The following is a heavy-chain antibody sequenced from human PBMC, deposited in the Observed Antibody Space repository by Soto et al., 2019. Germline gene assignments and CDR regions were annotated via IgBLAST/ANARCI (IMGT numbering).Heavy chain of an antibody. CDR1: GFTFSNAW. J-gene: IGHJ3*02. Sequence: GGSLRLSCAASGFTFSNAWMSWVRQAPGKGLEWVGRIKSKTDGGTTDYAAPVKGRFTISRDDSKNTLYLQMNSLKTEDTAVYYCTTGGPIVGATTAFDIWGQGTMVTVSS. V-gene: IGHV3-15*01. D-gene: IGHD1-26*01. CDR2: IKSKTDGGTT. CDR3: TTGGPIVGATTAFDI.